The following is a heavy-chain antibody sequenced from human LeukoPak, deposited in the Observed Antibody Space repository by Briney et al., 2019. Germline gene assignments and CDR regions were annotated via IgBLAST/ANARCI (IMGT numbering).Heavy chain of an antibody. Sequence: SETLSLTCTVSGGSISSYYWSWIRQPPGKGLEWIGYIYYSGSTNYNPSLKSRVTISLDTSKTQFSLRLSSVTAADTAVYYCSRGLRGRSGYYFDSWGQGTLVTVSS. V-gene: IGHV4-59*08. CDR3: SRGLRGRSGYYFDS. J-gene: IGHJ4*02. CDR1: GGSISSYY. CDR2: IYYSGST.